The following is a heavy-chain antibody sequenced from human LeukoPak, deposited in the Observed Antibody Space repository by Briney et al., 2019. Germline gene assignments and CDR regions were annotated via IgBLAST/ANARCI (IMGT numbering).Heavy chain of an antibody. Sequence: ASVKVSCKASGYTFTSYGISWVQQAPGQRLEWMGWINAGNGNTKYSQKFQGRVTITRDTSASTAYMELSSLRSEDTAVYYCARVSSGWYFLAHWGQGTLVTVSS. D-gene: IGHD6-19*01. CDR1: GYTFTSYG. J-gene: IGHJ4*02. CDR2: INAGNGNT. V-gene: IGHV1-3*01. CDR3: ARVSSGWYFLAH.